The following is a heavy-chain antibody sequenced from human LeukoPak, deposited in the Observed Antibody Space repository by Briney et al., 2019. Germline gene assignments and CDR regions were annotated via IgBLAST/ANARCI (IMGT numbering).Heavy chain of an antibody. D-gene: IGHD1-1*01. CDR3: ARKLAADFHFDY. CDR1: GYTFTSYD. Sequence: ASVKVSCKASGYTFTSYDINWVRQATGQGLEWMGWMNPNSGNTGYAQKFQGRVTMTRNTSISTAYMELSSLRSEDTAVYYCARKLAADFHFDYWGQGALVTVSS. CDR2: MNPNSGNT. V-gene: IGHV1-8*01. J-gene: IGHJ4*02.